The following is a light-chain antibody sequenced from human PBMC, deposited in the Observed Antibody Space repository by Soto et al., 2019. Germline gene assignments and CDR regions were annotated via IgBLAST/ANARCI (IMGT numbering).Light chain of an antibody. V-gene: IGKV3-20*01. Sequence: EIGLTQSPGTLSLSPGERATLSCRASQSVSSNHLAWYQQKPGQAPRLLIYGASGRATGIPDRFSGSGFGTDFTLTISRLEPEDSAVYYCQQYGSSLRTFGQGTKVEIK. CDR3: QQYGSSLRT. J-gene: IGKJ1*01. CDR1: QSVSSNH. CDR2: GAS.